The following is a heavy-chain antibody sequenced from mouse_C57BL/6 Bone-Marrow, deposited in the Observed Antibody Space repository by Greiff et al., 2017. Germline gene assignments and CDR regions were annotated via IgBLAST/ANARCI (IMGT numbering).Heavy chain of an antibody. V-gene: IGHV1-64*01. J-gene: IGHJ1*03. Sequence: QVQLQQPGAELVKPGASVKLSCKASGYTFTSYWMHWVKQRPGQGLEWIGMIHPNSGSTNYNEKFKSKATLTVDKSSSTAYMQRSSLTSEDSAVYYCARNYYGSSYGRGYFDVWGTGTTVTVSS. D-gene: IGHD1-1*01. CDR3: ARNYYGSSYGRGYFDV. CDR2: IHPNSGST. CDR1: GYTFTSYW.